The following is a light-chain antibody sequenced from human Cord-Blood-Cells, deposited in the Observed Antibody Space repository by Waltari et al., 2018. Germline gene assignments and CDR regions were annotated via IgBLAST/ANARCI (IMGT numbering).Light chain of an antibody. Sequence: TQSPLSLPVSPGEPASIACQSSQSPLHSIGYNYLDWYLQKPGKSPKLLIYLGSNRASGVPERFSGSGSGTDFTLKISRVEAEDVGVYYCMQALQTPWTFGQGTKVEIK. CDR2: LGS. CDR3: MQALQTPWT. J-gene: IGKJ1*01. CDR1: QSPLHSIGYNY. V-gene: IGKV2-28*01.